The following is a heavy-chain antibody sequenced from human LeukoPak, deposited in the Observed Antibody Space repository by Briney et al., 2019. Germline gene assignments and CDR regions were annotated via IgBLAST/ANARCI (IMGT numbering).Heavy chain of an antibody. Sequence: GGSLRLSCAASGFTFSSYWMSWVRQAPGKGLEWVANIKQDGTDKYYVGSVKGRFTISRDNAKNSLYLQMNSLRAEDTAVYYCAGARPMRHYYMDVWGKGTTVTVSS. CDR3: AGARPMRHYYMDV. D-gene: IGHD2-2*01. CDR1: GFTFSSYW. V-gene: IGHV3-7*04. J-gene: IGHJ6*03. CDR2: IKQDGTDK.